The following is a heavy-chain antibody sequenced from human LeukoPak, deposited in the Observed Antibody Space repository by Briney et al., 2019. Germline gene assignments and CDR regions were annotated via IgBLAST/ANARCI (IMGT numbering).Heavy chain of an antibody. Sequence: GASVKVSCKASGYTFTGYYMHWVRQAPGQGLEWMGWINPNSGGTNYAQKFQGRVTMTRDTSISTAYMELSRLRSDDTAVYYCARDTAMFPNWFDPWGQRTLVTVSS. D-gene: IGHD5-18*01. CDR3: ARDTAMFPNWFDP. V-gene: IGHV1-2*02. CDR2: INPNSGGT. J-gene: IGHJ5*02. CDR1: GYTFTGYY.